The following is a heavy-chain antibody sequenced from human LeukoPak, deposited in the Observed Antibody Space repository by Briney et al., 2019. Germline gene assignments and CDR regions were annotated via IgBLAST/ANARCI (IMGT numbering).Heavy chain of an antibody. CDR3: ARGGDGSEDYYYGMDV. V-gene: IGHV3-23*01. CDR1: GFTFSSYA. Sequence: GGSLRLSCAASGFTFSSYAMSWARQAPGKGPQWVSAISGSGGITYYADSVKGQFTISRDNAKNTLYLQMNSLRAEDTAVYYCARGGDGSEDYYYGMDVWGQGTTVTVSS. D-gene: IGHD5-24*01. J-gene: IGHJ6*02. CDR2: ISGSGGIT.